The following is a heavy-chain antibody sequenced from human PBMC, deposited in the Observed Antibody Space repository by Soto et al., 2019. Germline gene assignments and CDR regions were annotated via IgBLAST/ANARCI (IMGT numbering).Heavy chain of an antibody. CDR3: ARIGWGGDS. CDR2: IPNNGSP. D-gene: IGHD7-27*01. CDR1: GGSVRTGSYH. V-gene: IGHV4-61*01. Sequence: QVQLQESGPGRVKPSETLSLTCSVSGGSVRTGSYHWSWIRQPPGKGLEWLGFIPNNGSPDYNPALKGRVVVSIDRSKNQFSLKVNSVTAADTAVYFCARIGWGGDSWGQGTLVTVS. J-gene: IGHJ4*02.